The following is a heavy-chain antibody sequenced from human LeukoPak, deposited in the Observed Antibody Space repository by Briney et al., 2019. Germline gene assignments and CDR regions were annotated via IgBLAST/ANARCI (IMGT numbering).Heavy chain of an antibody. Sequence: SETLSLTCTVSGGSISSYYWSWIRQPPGKGLEWIGYIYNSGSTNYNPSLNSRVTISVDTSKNQFSLKLSPVTAADTAVYYCARTPITIFGVVDYYYYMDVWGKGTTVTVSS. D-gene: IGHD3-3*01. J-gene: IGHJ6*03. CDR2: IYNSGST. CDR3: ARTPITIFGVVDYYYYMDV. V-gene: IGHV4-59*01. CDR1: GGSISSYY.